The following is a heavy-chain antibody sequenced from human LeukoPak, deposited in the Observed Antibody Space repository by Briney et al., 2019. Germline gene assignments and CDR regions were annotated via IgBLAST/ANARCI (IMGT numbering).Heavy chain of an antibody. CDR3: ARDLGAAPPRATDY. Sequence: GGSLRLSCAASGFTFSSYWMSWVRQAPGKGLEWVANIKQDGSEKYYVDSVKGRFTISRDNAKNSLYLQMNSLRAEDTAVYYCARDLGAAPPRATDYWGQGTLVTVSS. J-gene: IGHJ4*02. D-gene: IGHD3-10*01. CDR2: IKQDGSEK. CDR1: GFTFSSYW. V-gene: IGHV3-7*01.